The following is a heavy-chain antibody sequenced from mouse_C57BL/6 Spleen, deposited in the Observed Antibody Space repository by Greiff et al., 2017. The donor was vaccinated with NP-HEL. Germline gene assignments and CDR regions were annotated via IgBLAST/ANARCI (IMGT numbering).Heavy chain of an antibody. V-gene: IGHV2-2*02. CDR1: GFSLTSYG. D-gene: IGHD1-1*01. CDR2: IWSGGST. Sequence: VKLQQSGPGLVQPSQSLSITCTVSGFSLTSYGVHWVRQSPGKGLEWLGVIWSGGSTDYNAAFLSRLTISKDNSNSQVFFIMNSPQANDTAIYYCARNPRFITTEVAGYYYAMDDWGQGTSVTVSS. J-gene: IGHJ4*01. CDR3: ARNPRFITTEVAGYYYAMDD.